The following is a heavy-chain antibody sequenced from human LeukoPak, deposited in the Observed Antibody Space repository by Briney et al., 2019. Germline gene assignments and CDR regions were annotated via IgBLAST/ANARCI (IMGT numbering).Heavy chain of an antibody. Sequence: GGSLRLSCAASGFTFSNYWMSWVRQAPGKGLEWVANIKPDGSEKYCVDSVKGRFSISRDNVRNVLYLQMNNLRAGDTALYYCAKGDFWSGDYTDAFDVWGQGTMVTVSA. CDR2: IKPDGSEK. D-gene: IGHD3-3*01. J-gene: IGHJ3*01. CDR1: GFTFSNYW. V-gene: IGHV3-7*01. CDR3: AKGDFWSGDYTDAFDV.